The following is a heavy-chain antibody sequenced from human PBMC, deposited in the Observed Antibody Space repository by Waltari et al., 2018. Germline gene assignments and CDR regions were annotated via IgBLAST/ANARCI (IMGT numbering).Heavy chain of an antibody. J-gene: IGHJ6*03. D-gene: IGHD5-18*01. CDR2: IYYSGST. CDR3: ARHGYSYGVDYYMDV. Sequence: QVQLQESGPGLVKPSETLSLTCTVSGGSISSYYWSWIRQPPGKGLEWIGYIYYSGSTNYNPSLKSRVTISVDTSKNQFSLKLSSVTAADTAVYYCARHGYSYGVDYYMDVWGKGTTVTISS. V-gene: IGHV4-59*08. CDR1: GGSISSYY.